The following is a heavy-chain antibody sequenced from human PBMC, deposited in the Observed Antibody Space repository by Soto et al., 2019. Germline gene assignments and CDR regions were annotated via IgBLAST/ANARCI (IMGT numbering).Heavy chain of an antibody. J-gene: IGHJ5*02. Sequence: SETLSLTCAVYGGSFSGYYWSWIRQPPGKGLEWIGEINHSGSTNYNPSLKSRVTISVDTSKSQFSLKLSSVTAADTAVYYCARGRRYNVVVVAATRSPNWFDPWGQGTLVTVSS. V-gene: IGHV4-34*01. CDR2: INHSGST. D-gene: IGHD2-15*01. CDR1: GGSFSGYY. CDR3: ARGRRYNVVVVAATRSPNWFDP.